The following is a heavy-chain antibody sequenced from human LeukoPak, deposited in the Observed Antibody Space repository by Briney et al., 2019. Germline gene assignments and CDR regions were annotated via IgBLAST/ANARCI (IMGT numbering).Heavy chain of an antibody. D-gene: IGHD3-22*01. CDR3: ARGRRITMIVVVNCLNY. Sequence: GASVKVSCKASGYTFTGYYMYWVRQAPGQGLEWMGWINPNSGGTNYAQKFQGRVTMTRDTSISTAYMELSRLRSDDTAVYYCARGRRITMIVVVNCLNYWGRGTLVTVSS. CDR1: GYTFTGYY. J-gene: IGHJ4*02. V-gene: IGHV1-2*02. CDR2: INPNSGGT.